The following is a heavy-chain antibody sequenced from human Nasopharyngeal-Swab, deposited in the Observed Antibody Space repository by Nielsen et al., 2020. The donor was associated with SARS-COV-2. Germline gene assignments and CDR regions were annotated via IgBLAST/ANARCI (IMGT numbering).Heavy chain of an antibody. V-gene: IGHV3-21*05. Sequence: GGSLRLSCAASGFTFSSYEMNWVRQAPGKGLEWVSYISSSSSYIYYADSVKGRFTISRDNAKNSLYLQMNSLRAEDTAVYYCARDGVARLFDYWGQGTLVTVSS. D-gene: IGHD3-10*01. CDR3: ARDGVARLFDY. CDR2: ISSSSSYI. CDR1: GFTFSSYE. J-gene: IGHJ4*02.